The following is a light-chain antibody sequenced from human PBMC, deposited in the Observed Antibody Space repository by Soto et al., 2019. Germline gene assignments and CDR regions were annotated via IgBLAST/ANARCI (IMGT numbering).Light chain of an antibody. CDR2: AAS. Sequence: DIQLTQSPSFLSASVGDTVTITCRASQGLNGYLAWYQQKPGKAPKLLIYAASTLQSGVPSRFSGSGSGTEFTLTISGLQPDDFATYYCQQFNSYPITFGQGTRLEI. J-gene: IGKJ5*01. CDR3: QQFNSYPIT. V-gene: IGKV1-9*01. CDR1: QGLNGY.